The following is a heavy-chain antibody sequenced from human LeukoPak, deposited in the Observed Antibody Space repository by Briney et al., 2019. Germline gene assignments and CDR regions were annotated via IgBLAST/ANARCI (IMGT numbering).Heavy chain of an antibody. CDR3: ARWSYYYYYMDV. CDR1: GFTFGDYA. CDR2: ISSSSSYI. J-gene: IGHJ6*03. Sequence: GGSLRLSCTASGFTFGDYAMSWVRQAPGKGLEWVSSISSSSSYIYYADSVKGRFAISRDNAKNSLYLQMNSLRAEDTAVYYCARWSYYYYYMDVWGKGTTVTVSS. V-gene: IGHV3-21*01.